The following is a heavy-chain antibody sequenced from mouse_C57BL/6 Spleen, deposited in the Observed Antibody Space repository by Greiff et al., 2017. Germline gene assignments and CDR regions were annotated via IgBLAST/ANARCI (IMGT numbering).Heavy chain of an antibody. J-gene: IGHJ3*01. D-gene: IGHD2-4*01. V-gene: IGHV1-62-2*01. CDR3: ARRDYDGGSPYAY. CDR2: FYPGSGSI. Sequence: QVQLQQSGAELVKPGASVKLSCKASGYTFTEYTIHWVKQRSGQGLEWIGWFYPGSGSIKYNQKFKDKATLTADKSSSTVYMELSSLTSDDSAGYYCARRDYDGGSPYAYWGQGTLVTVSA. CDR1: GYTFTEYT.